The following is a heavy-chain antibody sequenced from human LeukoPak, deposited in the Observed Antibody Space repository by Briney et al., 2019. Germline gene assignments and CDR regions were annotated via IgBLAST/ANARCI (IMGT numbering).Heavy chain of an antibody. V-gene: IGHV1-18*01. Sequence: ASVKVSCKASGYTFTSYGISWVRQAPGQGLEWMGWISAYNGNTNYAQKLQGRVTMTTDTSTSTAYMEPRSLRSDDTAVYYCARGGAYDSSGYYPAWGQGTLVTVSS. J-gene: IGHJ4*02. CDR1: GYTFTSYG. CDR3: ARGGAYDSSGYYPA. D-gene: IGHD3-22*01. CDR2: ISAYNGNT.